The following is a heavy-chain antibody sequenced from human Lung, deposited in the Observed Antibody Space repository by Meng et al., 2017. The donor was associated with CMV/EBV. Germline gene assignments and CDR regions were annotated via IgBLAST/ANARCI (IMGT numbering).Heavy chain of an antibody. Sequence: QVQLQEWGAGLVKSSETLSLTCAVYGGSFSGYYWSWIRQPPGKGLEWIGEINHSGGTNYNPSLKSRVTISVDTSKNQFSLKLSSVTAADTAVYYCARGLLSFVRVFDYWGQGTLVTVSS. J-gene: IGHJ4*02. V-gene: IGHV4-34*01. CDR1: GGSFSGYY. CDR2: INHSGGT. D-gene: IGHD2/OR15-2a*01. CDR3: ARGLLSFVRVFDY.